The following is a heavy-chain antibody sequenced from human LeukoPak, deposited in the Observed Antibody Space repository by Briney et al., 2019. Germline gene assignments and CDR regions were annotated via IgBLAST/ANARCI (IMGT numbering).Heavy chain of an antibody. D-gene: IGHD5-18*01. CDR2: IYHSGST. CDR1: GYSISSGYY. CDR3: ARAGGYGLIDY. J-gene: IGHJ4*02. Sequence: SETLSLTCTVSGYSISSGYYWGWIRQPPGKGLEWIGSIYHSGSTYYNPSLKSRVTISVDTSKNQFSLKLSSVTAADTAVYYCARAGGYGLIDYWGQGTMVTVSS. V-gene: IGHV4-38-2*02.